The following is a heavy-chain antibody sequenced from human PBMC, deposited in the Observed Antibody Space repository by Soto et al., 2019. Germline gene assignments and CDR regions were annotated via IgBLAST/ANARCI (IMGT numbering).Heavy chain of an antibody. V-gene: IGHV1-3*01. CDR1: GFTFTSYA. Sequence: ASVKVSCTASGFTFTSYAMHWVRQAPGQRLEWMGWINAGNGNTKVPQKFQGRVTFTRDTSASTVYMEVSSLRSEDTAVYYCARSVFPWGQGTLVTVSS. CDR3: ARSVFP. CDR2: INAGNGNT. J-gene: IGHJ5*02.